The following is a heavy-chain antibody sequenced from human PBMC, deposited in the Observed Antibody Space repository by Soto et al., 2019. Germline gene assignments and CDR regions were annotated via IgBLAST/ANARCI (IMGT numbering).Heavy chain of an antibody. J-gene: IGHJ4*02. CDR2: IKEDGSEK. Sequence: EVQLVESGGGLVQPGGSLRLSCAASEFTFSRYWMSWVRQAPGKGLEWVASIKEDGSEKYYVDPVKGRFTSSRDNAKNSLFLQMNSLRAEDTALYYCARHGSYCFDYWGQGTLVTVSS. V-gene: IGHV3-7*01. CDR1: EFTFSRYW. CDR3: ARHGSYCFDY.